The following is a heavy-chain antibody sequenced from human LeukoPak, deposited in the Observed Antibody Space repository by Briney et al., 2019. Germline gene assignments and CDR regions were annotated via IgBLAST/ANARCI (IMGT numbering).Heavy chain of an antibody. V-gene: IGHV3-48*01. Sequence: RGSLRLSCAASGFTVSSNYMSWVRQAPGKGLEWVSYISSSSSTIYYADSVKGRFTISRDNAKNSLYLQMNSLRAEDTAVYYCARNEYSSSRFDYWGQGTLVTVSS. D-gene: IGHD6-6*01. J-gene: IGHJ4*02. CDR3: ARNEYSSSRFDY. CDR1: GFTVSSNY. CDR2: ISSSSSTI.